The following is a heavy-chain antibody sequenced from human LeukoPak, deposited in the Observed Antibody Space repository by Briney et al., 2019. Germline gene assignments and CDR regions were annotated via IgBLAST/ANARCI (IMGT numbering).Heavy chain of an antibody. Sequence: GGSLRLSCAASGFTFSSYAMHWVRQAPGKGLEWVAVISYDGSNKYYADSVKGRFTISRDNSKNTLYLQMNSLRAEDTAVYYCARDIQTPDYYDGMDVWGQGTTVTVSS. CDR2: ISYDGSNK. CDR3: ARDIQTPDYYDGMDV. V-gene: IGHV3-30-3*01. J-gene: IGHJ6*02. CDR1: GFTFSSYA.